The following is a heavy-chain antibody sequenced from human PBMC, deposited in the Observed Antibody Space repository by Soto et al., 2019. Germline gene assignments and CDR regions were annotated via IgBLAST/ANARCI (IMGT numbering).Heavy chain of an antibody. V-gene: IGHV3-21*01. CDR3: ARDTYYGSGLDY. CDR1: GFTFNSYS. D-gene: IGHD3-10*01. J-gene: IGHJ4*02. Sequence: EVQLVESGGGLVKPGGSLRLSCAASGFTFNSYSMNWVRQAPGKGLEWVSSISSSSSYIYYADSVKGRFTISRDNAKNSLYLQMNSLRAEDTAVYYCARDTYYGSGLDYWGQGTLVTVSS. CDR2: ISSSSSYI.